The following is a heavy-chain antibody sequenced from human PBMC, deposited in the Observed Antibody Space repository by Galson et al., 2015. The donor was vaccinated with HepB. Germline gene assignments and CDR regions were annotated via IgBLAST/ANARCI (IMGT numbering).Heavy chain of an antibody. D-gene: IGHD3-16*02. V-gene: IGHV1-24*01. CDR3: ATERLRRLRLGELSFAPFGMDV. J-gene: IGHJ6*02. CDR1: GYTLTELS. Sequence: SVKVSCKVSGYTLTELSMHWVRQAPGKGLEWMGGFDPEDGETIYAQKFQGRDTMTEDTSTDTAYMELSSLRSEDTAVYYCATERLRRLRLGELSFAPFGMDVWGQGTTVTVSS. CDR2: FDPEDGET.